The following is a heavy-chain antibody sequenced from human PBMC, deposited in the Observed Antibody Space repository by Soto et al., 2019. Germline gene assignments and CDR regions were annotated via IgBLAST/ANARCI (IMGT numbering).Heavy chain of an antibody. Sequence: QVQLQQWGAGLLKPSETLSLTCTVNGGSLTGYYWSWIRQPPGKGLEWIGEVKDGGSTNYSPSLRCRVSISADTSKTPFSLRLNSVTAADTAVYFCARGQEGIVATHWDQGALVTVSS. D-gene: IGHD5-12*01. V-gene: IGHV4-34*01. J-gene: IGHJ4*02. CDR2: VKDGGST. CDR3: ARGQEGIVATH. CDR1: GGSLTGYY.